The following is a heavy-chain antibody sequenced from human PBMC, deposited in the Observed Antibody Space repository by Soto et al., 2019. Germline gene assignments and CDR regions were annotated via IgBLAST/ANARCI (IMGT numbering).Heavy chain of an antibody. Sequence: QVQLQESGPGLVKPSQTLSLTCTVSGGSISSGDYYWSWIRQPPGKGLEWIGYIYYSGSTYYNPSLQSRVPISVDTPKHQVSLQLCSVTAADTAVYYCASDLGSGSYYIAAFDIWGQGTMVTVSS. CDR3: ASDLGSGSYYIAAFDI. D-gene: IGHD3-10*01. CDR2: IYYSGST. J-gene: IGHJ3*02. V-gene: IGHV4-30-4*01. CDR1: GGSISSGDYY.